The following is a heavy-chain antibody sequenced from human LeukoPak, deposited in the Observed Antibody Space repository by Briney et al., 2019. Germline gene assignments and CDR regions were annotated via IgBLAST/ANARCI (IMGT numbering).Heavy chain of an antibody. D-gene: IGHD6-6*01. Sequence: PGGSLRVSCAASGFTLSSYAMHWVRQAPGKGLEWVAVISYDASKIYYADSVKGRFTISRDNSKNTLYLQMNSLRAEDTAVYYCARSEYATSSYMDVWGKGTTVTVSS. CDR1: GFTLSSYA. V-gene: IGHV3-30*04. CDR3: ARSEYATSSYMDV. CDR2: ISYDASKI. J-gene: IGHJ6*03.